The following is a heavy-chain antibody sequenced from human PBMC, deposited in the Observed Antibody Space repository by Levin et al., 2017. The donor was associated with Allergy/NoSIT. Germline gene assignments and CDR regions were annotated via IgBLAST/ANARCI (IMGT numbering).Heavy chain of an antibody. J-gene: IGHJ4*02. CDR1: GFTFSRFG. D-gene: IGHD6-19*01. CDR3: ARDGGRISVAGLAF. V-gene: IGHV3-33*01. CDR2: IWYDGSNK. Sequence: GGSLRLSCAASGFTFSRFGMHWVRQAPGKGLEWVAVIWYDGSNKDYADSVKGRFTISRDNSKNTLSLQMNSLRDEDTAVYYCARDGGRISVAGLAFWGQGALVTVSS.